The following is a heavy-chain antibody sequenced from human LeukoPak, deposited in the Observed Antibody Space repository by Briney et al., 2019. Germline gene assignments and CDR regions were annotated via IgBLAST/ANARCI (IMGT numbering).Heavy chain of an antibody. CDR1: GFTFSSYG. CDR3: ARENDYALDY. J-gene: IGHJ4*02. CDR2: IRYVGSDK. D-gene: IGHD4-17*01. Sequence: QPGRSLRLSCAASGFTFSSYGMHWVRQAPGKGLEWVAVIRYVGSDKYYADSVKGRFTISRDNSQNTMYLQMNSLRVEDTAVYYCARENDYALDYWGQGTLVTVSS. V-gene: IGHV3-30*12.